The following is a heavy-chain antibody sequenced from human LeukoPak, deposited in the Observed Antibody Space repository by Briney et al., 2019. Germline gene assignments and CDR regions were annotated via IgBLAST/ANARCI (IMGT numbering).Heavy chain of an antibody. Sequence: PGGSLTLSCVRSGFTFRTFGIHWVRQAPGKGLEWVAFIQNDGNKKVYADSVKGRFIISSDDSKSTVFLEMDSLSGEDTAVYHCARDIWDRDYCCFDFWGQGTLVTVFS. CDR1: GFTFRTFG. CDR2: IQNDGNKK. J-gene: IGHJ4*02. V-gene: IGHV3-30*02. D-gene: IGHD3-3*01. CDR3: ARDIWDRDYCCFDF.